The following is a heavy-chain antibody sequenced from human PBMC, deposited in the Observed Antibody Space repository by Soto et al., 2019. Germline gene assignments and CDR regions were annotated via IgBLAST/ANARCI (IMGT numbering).Heavy chain of an antibody. CDR3: ARYGDQDYYYAMDV. V-gene: IGHV4-31*03. Sequence: PSETLSLTCTVSGGSISSGGYYWSWIRQHPGKGLEWIGYIYHSGSTYYNPSLKSRVSISVATSKNQFSLKLSSVTAADTAVYYCARYGDQDYYYAMDVWGQGTTVTVSS. CDR2: IYHSGST. J-gene: IGHJ6*02. D-gene: IGHD4-17*01. CDR1: GGSISSGGYY.